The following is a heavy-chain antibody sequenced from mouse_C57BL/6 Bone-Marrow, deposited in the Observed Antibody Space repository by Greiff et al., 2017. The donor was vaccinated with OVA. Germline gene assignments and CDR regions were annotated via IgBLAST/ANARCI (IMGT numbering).Heavy chain of an antibody. CDR3: ARGTRDYAMDY. CDR2: IYPGDGDT. J-gene: IGHJ4*01. V-gene: IGHV1-82*01. CDR1: GYAFSSSW. Sequence: QVQLQQSGPELVKPGASVKISCKASGYAFSSSWMNWVKQRPGKGLEWIGRIYPGDGDTNYNGKFKGKATLTADKSSSTAYMQLSSLTSEDSAVYFCARGTRDYAMDYWGQGTSGTVSS.